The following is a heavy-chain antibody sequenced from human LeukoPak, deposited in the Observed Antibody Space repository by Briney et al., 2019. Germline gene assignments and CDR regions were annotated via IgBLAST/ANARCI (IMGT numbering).Heavy chain of an antibody. CDR3: ARQKAKKFHIVVVTATRRDAFDI. Sequence: SETLSLTCAVYGGSFSGYYWSWIRQPPGKGLEWIGEINHSGSTNYNPSLKSRVTISVDTSKNQFSLKLSPVTAADAAVYYCARQKAKKFHIVVVTATRRDAFDIWGQGTMVTVSS. D-gene: IGHD2-21*02. J-gene: IGHJ3*02. CDR1: GGSFSGYY. CDR2: INHSGST. V-gene: IGHV4-34*01.